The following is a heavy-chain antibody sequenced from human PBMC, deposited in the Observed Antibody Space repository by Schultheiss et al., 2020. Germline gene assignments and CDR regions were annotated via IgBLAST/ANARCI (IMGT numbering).Heavy chain of an antibody. CDR1: GGTFSSYA. D-gene: IGHD1-26*01. J-gene: IGHJ5*02. CDR3: AGVRLAYSVSLIPRNWFDP. Sequence: SVKVSCKASGGTFSSYAISWVRQAPGQGLEWMGGISPIFGTANYAQKFQGRVKITADESTSTAYMELSSLRSEDTTVYYCAGVRLAYSVSLIPRNWFDPRGQETLVTVSS. V-gene: IGHV1-69*13. CDR2: ISPIFGTA.